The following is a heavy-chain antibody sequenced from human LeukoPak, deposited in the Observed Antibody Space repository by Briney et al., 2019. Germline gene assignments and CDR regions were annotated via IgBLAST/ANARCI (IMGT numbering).Heavy chain of an antibody. CDR2: VSPGGVSP. V-gene: IGHV3-11*04. J-gene: IGHJ4*02. CDR3: ARDGYDFWSAGYFDY. CDR1: GLSFNKDV. D-gene: IGHD3-3*01. Sequence: GGSLRLSCVVSGLSFNKDVMSWFRQAPGKGLEWVSSVSPGGVSPNHADSVKGRFTISRDNAKNSLYLQMNSLRAEDTAVYYCARDGYDFWSAGYFDYWGQGTLVTVSS.